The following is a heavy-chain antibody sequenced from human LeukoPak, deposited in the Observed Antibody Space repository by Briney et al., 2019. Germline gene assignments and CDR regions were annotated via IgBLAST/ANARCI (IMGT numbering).Heavy chain of an antibody. CDR3: ARDPNIVATITLRAFDM. J-gene: IGHJ3*02. CDR2: IHYSGST. CDR1: GGSISSYY. D-gene: IGHD5-12*01. Sequence: SETLSLTCTVSGGSISSYYWSWIRQPPGKGLEWIGYIHYSGSTNYNPSLKSRVTISVDTSKNQFSLKLSSVTAADTAIYYCARDPNIVATITLRAFDMWGQGTMVTVSS. V-gene: IGHV4-59*12.